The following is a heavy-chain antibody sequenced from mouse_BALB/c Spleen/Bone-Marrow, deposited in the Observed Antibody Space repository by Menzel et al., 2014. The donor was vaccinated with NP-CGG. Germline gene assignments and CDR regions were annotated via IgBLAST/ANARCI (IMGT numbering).Heavy chain of an antibody. CDR3: ARGYYDYELDY. Sequence: VQLQQSGAELVKPGASVKLSCTASGFNIKDTYMHWVKQRPEQGLEWIGRIDPANGNTKYDPKFQGKATITADTSSNTAYLQHSSLTTEDAAVDYCARGYYDYELDYWGQGTTLTVSS. V-gene: IGHV14-3*02. CDR1: GFNIKDTY. J-gene: IGHJ2*01. D-gene: IGHD2-4*01. CDR2: IDPANGNT.